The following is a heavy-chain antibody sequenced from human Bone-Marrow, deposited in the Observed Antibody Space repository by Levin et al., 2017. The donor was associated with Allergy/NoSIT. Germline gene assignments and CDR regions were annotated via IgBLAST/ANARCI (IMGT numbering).Heavy chain of an antibody. CDR3: ARKTDTFMVTGDF. V-gene: IGHV3-66*01. CDR1: GFIVSNNQ. D-gene: IGHD5-18*01. Sequence: PGGSLRLSCAASGFIVSNNQMTWVRQAPGKGPEWVSIIYSGGSTYYADSVKGRFTISRDSSKNTLYLQMNSLRAEDTAVYYCARKTDTFMVTGDFWGQGTLVTVSS. J-gene: IGHJ4*02. CDR2: IYSGGST.